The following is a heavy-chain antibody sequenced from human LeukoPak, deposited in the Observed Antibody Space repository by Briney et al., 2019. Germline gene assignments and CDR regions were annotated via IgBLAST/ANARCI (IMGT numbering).Heavy chain of an antibody. CDR2: IKQDGGET. J-gene: IGHJ3*01. Sequence: PGGCLRLSCEASGFTFSSYWMTWVRQAPGKGLEWVANIKQDGGETYYVDSVKGRFTISRDNAKNSLYLQMNSLRAEDTAVYYCARPRYCSSISCYFHAFDVWGQGTMVTVSS. CDR1: GFTFSSYW. V-gene: IGHV3-7*01. CDR3: ARPRYCSSISCYFHAFDV. D-gene: IGHD2-2*01.